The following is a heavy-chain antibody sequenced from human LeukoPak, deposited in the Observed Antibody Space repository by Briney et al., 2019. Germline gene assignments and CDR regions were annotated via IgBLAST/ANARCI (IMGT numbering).Heavy chain of an antibody. V-gene: IGHV3-30-3*01. CDR1: GFTFSTYT. J-gene: IGHJ4*02. Sequence: PGRSLRLSCAASGFTFSTYTMHWVRQAPGKGLEWVAVIKENGSNKYYADSVRGRFTISRDNSKNTLYLQMSSLTAEDTAVYFCVRQSEGLDYWGRGTLVTVSS. CDR2: IKENGSNK. CDR3: VRQSEGLDY.